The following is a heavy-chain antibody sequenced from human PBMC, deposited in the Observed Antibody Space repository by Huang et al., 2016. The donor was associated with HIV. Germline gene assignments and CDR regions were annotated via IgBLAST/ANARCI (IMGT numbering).Heavy chain of an antibody. D-gene: IGHD2-15*01. Sequence: QVQLVESGAELKKPGASVRVSCKVSGYTVSELSLHWVRQAPEKGLEWMGGVDPEEGETIYAKRLQGRVTMTENTSTDTAYMERSSLRPEDTAVYYCATSTPDVGAGVLRSAFDIWGQGTMVTVSS. CDR2: VDPEEGET. J-gene: IGHJ3*02. CDR3: ATSTPDVGAGVLRSAFDI. V-gene: IGHV1-24*01. CDR1: GYTVSELS.